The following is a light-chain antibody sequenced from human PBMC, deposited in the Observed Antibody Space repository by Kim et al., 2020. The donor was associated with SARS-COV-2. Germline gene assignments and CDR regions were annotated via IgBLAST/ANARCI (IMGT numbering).Light chain of an antibody. Sequence: APLGDRVSMTCRASHEIKNNLVWFQQTPGKAPRSLIYAASSLQSGVPSKFSGSGSGTDFTLTISSLQPEDFATYYCQQYQSYPVTFGQGTRLEIK. CDR3: QQYQSYPVT. J-gene: IGKJ5*01. CDR2: AAS. CDR1: HEIKNN. V-gene: IGKV1-16*02.